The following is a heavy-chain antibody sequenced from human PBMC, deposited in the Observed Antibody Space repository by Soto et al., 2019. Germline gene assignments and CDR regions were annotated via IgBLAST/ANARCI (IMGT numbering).Heavy chain of an antibody. D-gene: IGHD2-2*03. Sequence: ASVNVYCKASGYTFTSYDINWVRQATRQGLEWMGWMNPNSGNTGYAQKFQGRVTMTRNTSISTAYMELSSLRSEDTAVYYCARGASGYCSSTSCPYNWFDPWGQGTLVTVSS. J-gene: IGHJ5*02. CDR2: MNPNSGNT. CDR1: GYTFTSYD. V-gene: IGHV1-8*01. CDR3: ARGASGYCSSTSCPYNWFDP.